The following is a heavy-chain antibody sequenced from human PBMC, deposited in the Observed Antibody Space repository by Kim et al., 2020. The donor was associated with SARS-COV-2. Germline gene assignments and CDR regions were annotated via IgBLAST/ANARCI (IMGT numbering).Heavy chain of an antibody. D-gene: IGHD6-19*01. CDR2: INSDGSTI. Sequence: GGSLRLSCAASGLTFSSYWMHWVRQAPGKGLVWVSRINSDGSTISYADSVKGRFTISRDNAKNTLYLQMNSLRAEDTAVYYCSRRAYSSGWWYFDYWGQG. CDR3: SRRAYSSGWWYFDY. V-gene: IGHV3-74*01. CDR1: GLTFSSYW. J-gene: IGHJ4*02.